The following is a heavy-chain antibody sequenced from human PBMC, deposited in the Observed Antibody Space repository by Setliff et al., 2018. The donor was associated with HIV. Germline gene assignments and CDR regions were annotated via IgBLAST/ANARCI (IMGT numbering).Heavy chain of an antibody. D-gene: IGHD3-16*01. CDR2: IYYSGST. J-gene: IGHJ4*02. Sequence: SETLSLTCTVSGGSIYGSDYYWGWIRQPPGKGLESIGSIYYSGSTYYKPSLKSRVTMSIDESKSQFSLKLSSVTAADTAVYFCARDKGGGYFDSWGQGTLVTVSS. V-gene: IGHV4-39*07. CDR3: ARDKGGGYFDS. CDR1: GGSIYGSDYY.